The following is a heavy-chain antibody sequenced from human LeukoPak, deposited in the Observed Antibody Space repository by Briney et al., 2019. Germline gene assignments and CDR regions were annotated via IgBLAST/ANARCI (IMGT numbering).Heavy chain of an antibody. Sequence: PGGSLRLSCAASGFTFSNYAMHWVRQAPGEGLEWVAVISYDGSSEYSADSVKGRFTISRDNSKNTLYLQMNSLRVEDTAVYYCARGHSSGPPGDYWGQGTLVSVPS. CDR1: GFTFSNYA. V-gene: IGHV3-30*01. J-gene: IGHJ4*02. D-gene: IGHD3-22*01. CDR3: ARGHSSGPPGDY. CDR2: ISYDGSSE.